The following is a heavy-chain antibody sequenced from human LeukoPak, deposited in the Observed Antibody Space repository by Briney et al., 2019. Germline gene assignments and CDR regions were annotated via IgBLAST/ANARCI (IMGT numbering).Heavy chain of an antibody. J-gene: IGHJ4*02. CDR2: ISDSGGAT. D-gene: IGHD3-10*01. CDR3: AKDASTIIREGALLSGRRSFYYFDY. Sequence: GGSLRLSCAASGFTFSNYAMSWVRQAPGKGLEWVSGISDSGGATYFADSMKGRFTISRDNSMNTLYLQMNSLRAEDTAVYFCAKDASTIIREGALLSGRRSFYYFDYWGQGTLVTVSS. CDR1: GFTFSNYA. V-gene: IGHV3-23*01.